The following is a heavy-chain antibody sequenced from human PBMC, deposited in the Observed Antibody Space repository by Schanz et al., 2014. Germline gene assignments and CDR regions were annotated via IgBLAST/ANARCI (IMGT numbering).Heavy chain of an antibody. V-gene: IGHV1-18*01. CDR3: ARGRTFDY. J-gene: IGHJ4*02. Sequence: QVQLVQSGAEVKKPGASVKVSCKASGYTFTSYGINWVRQAPGQGLEWMGRIVPIAGITNYAQRFQGRVTITADKSSDTAYMELSSLRSEDTAVYYCARGRTFDYWGQGTLVTVSS. CDR2: IVPIAGIT. CDR1: GYTFTSYG.